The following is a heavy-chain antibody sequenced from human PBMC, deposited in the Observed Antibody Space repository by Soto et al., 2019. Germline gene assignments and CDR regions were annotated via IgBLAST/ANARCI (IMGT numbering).Heavy chain of an antibody. D-gene: IGHD3-10*01. CDR1: GGSISSSSYY. CDR2: IYYSGST. J-gene: IGHJ3*02. Sequence: QLQLQESGPGLVKPSETLSLTCTVSGGSISSSSYYWGWIRQPPGKGLEWIGSIYYSGSTYYNPSLKSRVTISVDTSKNQFSLKLSSVTAADTAVYYCARTLWFGELSVRAFDIWGQGTMVTVSS. CDR3: ARTLWFGELSVRAFDI. V-gene: IGHV4-39*01.